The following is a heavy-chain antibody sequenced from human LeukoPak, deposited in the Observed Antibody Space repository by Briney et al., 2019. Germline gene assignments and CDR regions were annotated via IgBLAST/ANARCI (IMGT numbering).Heavy chain of an antibody. Sequence: PGGSLRLSCAASGFTFSSYSMNWVRQAPGKGLEWVSSISSSSSYIYYADSVKGRFTISRDNSKNTLYLQMNSLRAEDTAVYYCARSYSSSLKMDVWGQGTTVTVSS. CDR2: ISSSSSYI. D-gene: IGHD6-6*01. CDR1: GFTFSSYS. J-gene: IGHJ6*02. CDR3: ARSYSSSLKMDV. V-gene: IGHV3-21*01.